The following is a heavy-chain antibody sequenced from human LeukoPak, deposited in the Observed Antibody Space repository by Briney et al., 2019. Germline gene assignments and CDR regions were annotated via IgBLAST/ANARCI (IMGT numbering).Heavy chain of an antibody. D-gene: IGHD3-10*01. CDR1: GGSTSSYY. CDR3: ARALLWFGEFGNWFDP. Sequence: SETLSLTCTVSGGSTSSYYWSWIRQPPGKGLEWIGYIYYSGSTNYNPSLKSRVTISVDTSKNQFSLKLSSVTAADTAVYYCARALLWFGEFGNWFDPWGQGTLVTVSS. V-gene: IGHV4-59*01. J-gene: IGHJ5*02. CDR2: IYYSGST.